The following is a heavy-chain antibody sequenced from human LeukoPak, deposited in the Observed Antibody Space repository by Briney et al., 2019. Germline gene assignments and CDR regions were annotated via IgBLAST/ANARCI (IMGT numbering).Heavy chain of an antibody. D-gene: IGHD2-2*02. Sequence: SVKVSCKASGGTFSSYAISWVRQAPGQGLEWMGGIIPIFGTANYAQKFQGRVTITADESTSTAYMELSSLRSEDTAVYYCARGGLGAYCSSTSCYTETYHGAFDIWGQGTMVTVSS. CDR3: ARGGLGAYCSSTSCYTETYHGAFDI. V-gene: IGHV1-69*01. CDR1: GGTFSSYA. CDR2: IIPIFGTA. J-gene: IGHJ3*02.